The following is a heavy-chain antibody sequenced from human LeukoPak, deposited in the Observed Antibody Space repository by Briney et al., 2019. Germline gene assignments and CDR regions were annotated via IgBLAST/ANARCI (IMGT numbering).Heavy chain of an antibody. Sequence: ASVKVSCKASGYTFTHYCVRWVRQAPGQGLEWMGWINPYKGDTNYAQKFKGRVTMTGDTSTATASMELRSLRSDDPAVYYRARVHKEGAASACTGDTTSYSLFDLWGRGTLVIVSS. CDR2: INPYKGDT. V-gene: IGHV1-18*01. J-gene: IGHJ4*02. CDR1: GYTFTHYC. D-gene: IGHD1-26*01. CDR3: ARVHKEGAASACTGDTTSYSLFDL.